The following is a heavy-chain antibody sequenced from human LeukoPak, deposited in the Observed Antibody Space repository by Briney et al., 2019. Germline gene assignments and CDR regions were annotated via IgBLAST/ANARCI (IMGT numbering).Heavy chain of an antibody. CDR3: ARMTTSSDY. J-gene: IGHJ4*02. V-gene: IGHV3-23*01. Sequence: GGSLRLSCAASGFTFSSYAMSWVRQAPGKGLEWVSAISGSGGSTYYADSVKGRFTIPRDNAKNSLYLQMNSLRAEDTAVYYCARMTTSSDYWGQGTLVTVSS. CDR2: ISGSGGST. D-gene: IGHD4-11*01. CDR1: GFTFSSYA.